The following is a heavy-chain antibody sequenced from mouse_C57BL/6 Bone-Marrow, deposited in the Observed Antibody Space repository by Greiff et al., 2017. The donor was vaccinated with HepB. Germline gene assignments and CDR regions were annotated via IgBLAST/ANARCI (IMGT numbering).Heavy chain of an antibody. D-gene: IGHD1-1*01. CDR1: GFTFSDYG. CDR3: ARHGSSYLYYFDY. J-gene: IGHJ2*01. V-gene: IGHV5-17*01. Sequence: EVMLVESGGGLVKPGGSLKLSCAASGFTFSDYGMHWVRQAPEKGLEWVAYISSGSSTIYYADTVKGRFTISRDNAKNTLFLQMTSLRSEDTAMYYGARHGSSYLYYFDYWGQGTTLTVSS. CDR2: ISSGSSTI.